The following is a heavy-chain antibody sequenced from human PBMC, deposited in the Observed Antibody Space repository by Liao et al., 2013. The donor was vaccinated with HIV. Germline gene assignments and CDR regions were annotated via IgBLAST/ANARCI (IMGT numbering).Heavy chain of an antibody. CDR2: IYTSGST. CDR3: AREPSFHLYPSYAFDI. D-gene: IGHD2-2*02. J-gene: IGHJ3*02. V-gene: IGHV4-61*02. CDR1: GGSISSGSYY. Sequence: QVQLQESGPGLVKPSQTLSLTCTVSGGSISSGSYYWTWIRQPAGKGLEWIGRIYTSGSTNYNPSLKSRVTISVDTSKNQFSLKLSSVTAADTAVYYCAREPSFHLYPSYAFDIWGQGTMVTVSS.